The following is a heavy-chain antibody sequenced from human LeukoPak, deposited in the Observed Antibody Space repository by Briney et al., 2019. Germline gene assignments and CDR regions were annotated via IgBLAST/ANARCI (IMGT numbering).Heavy chain of an antibody. D-gene: IGHD4-17*01. CDR2: ISAYNGNT. CDR1: GYTFTSYG. V-gene: IGHV1-18*01. J-gene: IGHJ4*02. Sequence: ASVKVSCKASGYTFTSYGISWVRQAPGQGLEWMGWISAYNGNTNYAQKLQGRVTITTDTSTSTAYMELRSLRSDDTAVYYCARVNSPDGDYDYWGQGTLVTVSS. CDR3: ARVNSPDGDYDY.